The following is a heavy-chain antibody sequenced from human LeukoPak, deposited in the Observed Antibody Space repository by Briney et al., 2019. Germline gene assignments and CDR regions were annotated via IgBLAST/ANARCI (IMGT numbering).Heavy chain of an antibody. D-gene: IGHD3-10*01. V-gene: IGHV1-24*01. CDR3: ATRRDYGSGSYYSMYYFDY. CDR2: FDPEDGET. Sequence: ASVKVSCKVSGYTLTELSMHWVRQAPGKGLEWMGGFDPEDGETIYAQKFQGRVTMTEDTSTDTAYMELSSLRSEDTAVYYCATRRDYGSGSYYSMYYFDYWGQGTLVTVSS. CDR1: GYTLTELS. J-gene: IGHJ4*02.